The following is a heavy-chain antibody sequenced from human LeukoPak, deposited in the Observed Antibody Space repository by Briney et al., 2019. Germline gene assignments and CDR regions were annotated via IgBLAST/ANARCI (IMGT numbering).Heavy chain of an antibody. J-gene: IGHJ4*02. CDR2: MSGSGGST. Sequence: GGSLRLSCAASGFTFSSYAMSWVRQAPGKGLEWVSTMSGSGGSTYYADSVKGRFTISRDNSKNTLYLQMNSLRAEDTAVYYCARAYVVGATAFDYWGQGTLVTVSS. CDR1: GFTFSSYA. CDR3: ARAYVVGATAFDY. D-gene: IGHD1-26*01. V-gene: IGHV3-23*01.